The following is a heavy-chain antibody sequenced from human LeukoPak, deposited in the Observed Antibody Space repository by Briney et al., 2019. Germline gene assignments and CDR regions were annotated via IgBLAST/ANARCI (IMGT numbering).Heavy chain of an antibody. J-gene: IGHJ4*02. CDR3: ARTDTVIH. Sequence: SQTLSLTCAISGDSVSSNSAAWTWIRQSPSRGLEWLGRTYYRSKWYNDYAVSVKSRITINLDTSKNQFSLHLISLTPDDTAVYYCARTDTVIHWGQGTLVTVSS. CDR2: TYYRSKWYN. D-gene: IGHD5-18*01. V-gene: IGHV6-1*01. CDR1: GDSVSSNSAA.